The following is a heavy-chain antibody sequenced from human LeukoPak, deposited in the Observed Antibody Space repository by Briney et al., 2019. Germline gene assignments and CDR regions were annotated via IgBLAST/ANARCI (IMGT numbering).Heavy chain of an antibody. CDR1: GSTFSSYA. CDR3: AKRPYCSGTSYYHMDL. D-gene: IGHD2-15*01. Sequence: AGGSPSPAFSPSGSTFSSYAMSWVRQAPGKGMEWVSTITGSGGSAYYADSVKGRFTISRDNSKNTVLLQLNSLRAEDTALYYCAKRPYCSGTSYYHMDLWGKGPLVTVSS. CDR2: ITGSGGSA. V-gene: IGHV3-23*01. J-gene: IGHJ5*02.